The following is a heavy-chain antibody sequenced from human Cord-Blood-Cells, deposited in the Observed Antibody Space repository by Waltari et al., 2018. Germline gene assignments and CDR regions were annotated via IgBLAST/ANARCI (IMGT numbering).Heavy chain of an antibody. CDR2: IIPIFGTA. V-gene: IGHV1-69*01. J-gene: IGHJ6*02. CDR1: GGSCSGYA. CDR3: ARGGSTVTPRYYYYYGMDV. D-gene: IGHD4-17*01. Sequence: QVQLVQSGAAVKKPGSSVKVSCSASGGSCSGYASSWVRQAPGQGLEWMGGIIPIFGTANYAQKFQGRVTITADESTSTAYMELSSLGSEDTAVYYCARGGSTVTPRYYYYYGMDVWGQGTTVTVSS.